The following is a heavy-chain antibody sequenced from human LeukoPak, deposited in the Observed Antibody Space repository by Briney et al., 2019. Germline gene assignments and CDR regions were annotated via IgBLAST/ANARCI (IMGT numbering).Heavy chain of an antibody. V-gene: IGHV3-23*01. D-gene: IGHD2-15*01. CDR3: AKDRGMTGYCSGGSCYLFDY. CDR2: ISGSGGST. J-gene: IGHJ4*02. Sequence: GGSLRLSCAASGFTFSSYAMSWVRQAPGTGLEWVSAISGSGGSTYYADSVKGRFTISRDNSKNTLYLQMNSLRAEDTAVYYCAKDRGMTGYCSGGSCYLFDYWGQGTLVTVSS. CDR1: GFTFSSYA.